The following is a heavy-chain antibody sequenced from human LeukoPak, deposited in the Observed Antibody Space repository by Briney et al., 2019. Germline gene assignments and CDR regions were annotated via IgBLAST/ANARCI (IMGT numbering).Heavy chain of an antibody. D-gene: IGHD3-10*01. CDR1: GYTFTSYG. J-gene: IGHJ6*03. Sequence: ASVKVSCKASGYTFTSYGISWVRQAPGQGLEWMGWISAYNGNTNYAQKLQGRVTMTTDTSTSTAYMELRSLRSDDTAVYYCARVLPDSGSGSYYMWVREYYCYYMDVWGKGTTVTISS. CDR2: ISAYNGNT. CDR3: ARVLPDSGSGSYYMWVREYYCYYMDV. V-gene: IGHV1-18*01.